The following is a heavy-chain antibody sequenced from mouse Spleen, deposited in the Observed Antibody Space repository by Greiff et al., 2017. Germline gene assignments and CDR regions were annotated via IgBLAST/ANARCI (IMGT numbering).Heavy chain of an antibody. D-gene: IGHD2-3*01. CDR3: ARGDGYYY. CDR2: ISDGGSYT. Sequence: EVKLVESGGGLVKPGGSLKLSCAASGFTFSSYAMSWVRQTPEKRLEWVATISDGGSYTYYPDNVKGRFTISRDNAKNNLYLQMSHLKSEDTAMYYCARGDGYYYWGQGTTLTVSS. CDR1: GFTFSSYA. J-gene: IGHJ2*01. V-gene: IGHV5-4*03.